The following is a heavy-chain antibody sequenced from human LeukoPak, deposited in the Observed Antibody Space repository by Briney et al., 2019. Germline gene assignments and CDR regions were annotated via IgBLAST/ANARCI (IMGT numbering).Heavy chain of an antibody. CDR3: ASQLGYYYDRSGSNGWFDP. D-gene: IGHD3-22*01. J-gene: IGHJ5*02. CDR1: GGSFSGYY. CDR2: NNKRGSP. Sequence: PSETLSLTCAVYGGSFSGYYWSWIRQPPRKGLEWGGENNKRGSPNCNPHLKSRVTISVATSTNTSSLKLTSVTAADTAVYSCASQLGYYYDRSGSNGWFDPWGQGTLVTVSS. V-gene: IGHV4-34*01.